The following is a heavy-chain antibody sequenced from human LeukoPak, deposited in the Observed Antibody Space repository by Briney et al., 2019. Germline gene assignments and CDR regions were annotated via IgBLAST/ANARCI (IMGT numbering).Heavy chain of an antibody. V-gene: IGHV3-33*01. D-gene: IGHD6-13*01. CDR3: AREFRSSSWFEYFQH. J-gene: IGHJ1*01. CDR2: IWYDGSNK. Sequence: GGSLRLSCAASGFTFSSYGMHWVRQAPGKGLEWVAVIWYDGSNKYYADSVKGRFTISRDNSKNTLYLQMNSLRAEDTAVYYCAREFRSSSWFEYFQHWGQGTLVTVSS. CDR1: GFTFSSYG.